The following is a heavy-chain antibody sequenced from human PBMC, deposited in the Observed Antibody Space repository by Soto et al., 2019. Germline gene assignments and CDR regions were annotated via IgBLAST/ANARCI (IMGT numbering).Heavy chain of an antibody. CDR3: AREGSSSPEYLDF. CDR2: IKPGTSDI. V-gene: IGHV5-51*01. CDR1: GYNLGSAW. Sequence: AESLNISFKGVGYNLGSAWIGWVRQMPGKGLEWMGLIKPGTSDIRYSPPFRGRVTISADEAVTTAYLQWSGLKDSDSAMYYCAREGSSSPEYLDFWRPGTLVTVSS. D-gene: IGHD2-15*01. J-gene: IGHJ4*02.